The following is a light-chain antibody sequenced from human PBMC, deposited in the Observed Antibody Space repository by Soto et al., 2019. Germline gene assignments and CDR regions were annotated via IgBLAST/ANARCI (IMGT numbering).Light chain of an antibody. CDR3: SSYTSSSSLPV. CDR2: DVS. Sequence: QSALTQPASVSGSPGQSITISCTGTSSDVGGYNYVSWYQQHPGKAPKVMIYDVSNRPSGVSNRFSGSKSDNTASLTISGLRADDQADYHCSSYTSSSSLPVFGGGTKLTVL. CDR1: SSDVGGYNY. V-gene: IGLV2-14*01. J-gene: IGLJ2*01.